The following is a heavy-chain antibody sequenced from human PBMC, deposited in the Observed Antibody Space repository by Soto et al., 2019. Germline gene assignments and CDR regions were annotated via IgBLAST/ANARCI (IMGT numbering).Heavy chain of an antibody. CDR2: IYYSGRT. CDR1: VGSINRSSYS. V-gene: IGHV4-39*01. CDR3: ERGVVPDV. D-gene: IGHD6-6*01. Sequence: PSETLCIFCTFSVGSINRSSYSWGWIRQPPGKGLEWIGNIYYSGRTYYKSSLKSRVTISVDTSKNQLSLNMTSVTAADTAVYFWERGVVPDVWGQGTPVTVSS. J-gene: IGHJ6*01.